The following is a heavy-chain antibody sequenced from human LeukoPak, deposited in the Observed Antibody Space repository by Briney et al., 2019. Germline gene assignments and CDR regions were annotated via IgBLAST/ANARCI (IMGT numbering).Heavy chain of an antibody. D-gene: IGHD1-26*01. CDR3: ASRGDA. J-gene: IGHJ5*02. CDR1: GGSFSGYY. Sequence: ASETLSLTCAVYGGSFSGYYWSWIRQPPGKGLEWIGEINHSGSTNYNPPLKSRVTISVDTSKNQFSLKLSSVTAADTAVYYCASRGDAWGQGTLVTVSS. V-gene: IGHV4-34*01. CDR2: INHSGST.